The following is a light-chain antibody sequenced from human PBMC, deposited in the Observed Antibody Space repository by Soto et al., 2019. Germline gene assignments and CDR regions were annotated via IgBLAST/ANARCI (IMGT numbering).Light chain of an antibody. CDR1: TSNIGSNI. J-gene: IGLJ1*01. V-gene: IGLV1-44*01. CDR3: AAWDGSLNGYV. CDR2: NNN. Sequence: QSVLTQPPSASGTPGQRVTIPCSGSTSNIGSNIVNWYQQLPGTAPKLLIYNNNQRPSGVPGRFSGSKSDTSASLAISGLQSEDEAEFYCAAWDGSLNGYVFGTGTKVTVL.